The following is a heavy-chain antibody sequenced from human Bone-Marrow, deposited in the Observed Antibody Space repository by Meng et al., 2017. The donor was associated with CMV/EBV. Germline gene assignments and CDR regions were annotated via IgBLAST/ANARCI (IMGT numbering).Heavy chain of an antibody. Sequence: ASVKVSCKASGGTFSSYAISWVRQAPGQGLEWMGIINPSGGSTSYAQKFQGRVTMTRDTSTSTVYMELSSLRSEDTAVYYCARDWFGDGSGSPPLYYFDYWGQGTLVTVSS. CDR3: ARDWFGDGSGSPPLYYFDY. V-gene: IGHV1-46*01. J-gene: IGHJ4*02. D-gene: IGHD3-10*01. CDR1: GGTFSSYA. CDR2: INPSGGST.